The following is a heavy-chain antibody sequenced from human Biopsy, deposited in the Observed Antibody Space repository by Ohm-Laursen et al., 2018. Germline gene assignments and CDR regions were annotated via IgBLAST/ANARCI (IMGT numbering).Heavy chain of an antibody. Sequence: GTLSLTCAVYGGSFSGYYWGWIRQPPGKGLEWIGEINHRGSTNYNPSLKSRVTISVDTSKNQFSLKLRSVTAADTAVYYCARAVDYYDPYYYYGLDVWGQGTTVTVSS. D-gene: IGHD3-16*01. CDR2: INHRGST. J-gene: IGHJ6*02. V-gene: IGHV4-34*01. CDR1: GGSFSGYY. CDR3: ARAVDYYDPYYYYGLDV.